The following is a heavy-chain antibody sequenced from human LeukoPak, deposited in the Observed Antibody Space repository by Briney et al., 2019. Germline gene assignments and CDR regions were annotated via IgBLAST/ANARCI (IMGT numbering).Heavy chain of an antibody. Sequence: SETLSLTCTVSGGSISSITYYGGWIRQPPGKGLEYVGTISYSGSTYYNPSLKSRVTISVDTSKNQCSLKLSSVTAAHTAVYYCASLRSAFFDYWGQGTLVTVSS. J-gene: IGHJ4*02. D-gene: IGHD6-19*01. V-gene: IGHV4-39*01. CDR2: ISYSGST. CDR3: ASLRSAFFDY. CDR1: GGSISSITYY.